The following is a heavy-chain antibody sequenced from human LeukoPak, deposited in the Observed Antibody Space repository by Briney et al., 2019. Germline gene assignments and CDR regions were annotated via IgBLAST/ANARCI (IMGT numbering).Heavy chain of an antibody. Sequence: GESLKIFCKGSGYSFTNYWIAWVRQMPGKGLEWMGMIYPSDSATKYSPSFQGQVTISADKSITTAYLQWSSLKASDTAMYYCARDSTTAAVFDYWGQGTLVTASS. CDR1: GYSFTNYW. J-gene: IGHJ4*02. CDR2: IYPSDSAT. CDR3: ARDSTTAAVFDY. D-gene: IGHD2-2*01. V-gene: IGHV5-51*01.